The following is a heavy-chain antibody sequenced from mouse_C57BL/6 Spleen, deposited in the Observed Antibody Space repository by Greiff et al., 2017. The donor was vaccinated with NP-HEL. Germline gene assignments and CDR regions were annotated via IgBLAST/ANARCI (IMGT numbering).Heavy chain of an antibody. Sequence: EVQVVESEGGLVQPGSSMKLSCTASGFTFSDYYMAWVRQVPEKGLEWVANINYDGSSTYYLDSLKSRFIISRDNAKNILYLQMSSLKSEDTATYYCAREYGNYEDYAMDYWGQGTSVTVSS. D-gene: IGHD2-1*01. J-gene: IGHJ4*01. CDR1: GFTFSDYY. CDR3: AREYGNYEDYAMDY. V-gene: IGHV5-16*01. CDR2: INYDGSST.